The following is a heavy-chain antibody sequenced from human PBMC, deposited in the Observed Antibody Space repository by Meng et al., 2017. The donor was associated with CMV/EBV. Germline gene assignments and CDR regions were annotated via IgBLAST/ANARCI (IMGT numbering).Heavy chain of an antibody. CDR2: IYYSGST. J-gene: IGHJ3*02. CDR3: AREGGGYDILTGEGNAFDI. D-gene: IGHD3-9*01. CDR1: GSSDS. Sequence: GSSDSWGWSRRPAGKGMEWIGSIYYSGSTYYNPSLKSRVTISVDTSKNQFSLKLSSVTAADTAVYYCAREGGGYDILTGEGNAFDIWGQGTMVTVSS. V-gene: IGHV4-39*07.